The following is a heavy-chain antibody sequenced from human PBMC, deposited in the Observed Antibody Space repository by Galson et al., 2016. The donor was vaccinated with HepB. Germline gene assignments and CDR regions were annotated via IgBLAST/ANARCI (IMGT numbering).Heavy chain of an antibody. CDR2: ISGSRRST. J-gene: IGHJ6*02. V-gene: IGHV3-23*01. CDR3: AKAVHTGMLFLRNYHYAMDV. D-gene: IGHD2-21*01. Sequence: SLRLSCAASGFTFSNFAMTWVRQAPGKGLEWVSVISGSRRSTYYADSVKGRFTISRDNSKNTVYLQMSSLRVEDTAIYYCAKAVHTGMLFLRNYHYAMDVWGHGTTVTVSS. CDR1: GFTFSNFA.